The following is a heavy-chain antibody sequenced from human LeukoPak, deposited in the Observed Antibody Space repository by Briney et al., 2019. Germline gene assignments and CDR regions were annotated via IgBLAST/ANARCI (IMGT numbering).Heavy chain of an antibody. Sequence: ASVKVSCKASGGTFSSYAISWVRQAPGQGLEWMGRIIPILGIANYAQKFQGRVTITADKSTSTAYMELSSLRSEDTAVYYCARGYGDYSVAAFDIWDQGTMVTVSS. D-gene: IGHD4-17*01. V-gene: IGHV1-69*04. CDR3: ARGYGDYSVAAFDI. CDR1: GGTFSSYA. J-gene: IGHJ3*02. CDR2: IIPILGIA.